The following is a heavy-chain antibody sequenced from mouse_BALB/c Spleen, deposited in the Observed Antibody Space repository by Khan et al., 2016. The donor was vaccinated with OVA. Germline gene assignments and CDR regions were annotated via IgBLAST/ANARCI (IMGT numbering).Heavy chain of an antibody. CDR1: GYSITSGYS. V-gene: IGHV3-1*02. D-gene: IGHD2-1*01. CDR2: IYYSGSI. J-gene: IGHJ4*01. Sequence: VQLKQSGPDLVKPSQSLSLTCTVTGYSITSGYSWHWIRQFPGNKLEWMAYIYYSGSINHNPSLNSRISITRDSSKNQFFLQLNSGTTEDTATYYCARDGNYLDYWGQGTSVTVSS. CDR3: ARDGNYLDY.